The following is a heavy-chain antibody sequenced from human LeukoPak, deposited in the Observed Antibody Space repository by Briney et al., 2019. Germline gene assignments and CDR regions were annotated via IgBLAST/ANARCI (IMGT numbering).Heavy chain of an antibody. J-gene: IGHJ4*02. V-gene: IGHV3-23*01. CDR2: ISGSGGST. Sequence: GGSLRLSCAASGFTFSSYGMSWVRQAPGKGLEWVSAISGSGGSTCYADSVKGRFTISRDNSKNTLYLQMNNLRAEDTAVYYCAKGVVLTGYYKVAYFDYWGQGTLVTVSS. CDR3: AKGVVLTGYYKVAYFDY. D-gene: IGHD3-9*01. CDR1: GFTFSSYG.